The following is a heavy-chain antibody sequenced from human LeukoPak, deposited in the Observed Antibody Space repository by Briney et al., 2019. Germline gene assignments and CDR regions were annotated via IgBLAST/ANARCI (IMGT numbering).Heavy chain of an antibody. V-gene: IGHV4-39*07. D-gene: IGHD2-8*01. Sequence: SETLSLTCTVSGGSISSRSYYWGWIRQPPGKGLEWIGSIYYSGSTYYNPSLKSRVTISVDTSKNQFSLKLSSVTAADTAVYYCARDKPPGLIDYWGQGTLVTVSS. CDR2: IYYSGST. J-gene: IGHJ4*02. CDR1: GGSISSRSYY. CDR3: ARDKPPGLIDY.